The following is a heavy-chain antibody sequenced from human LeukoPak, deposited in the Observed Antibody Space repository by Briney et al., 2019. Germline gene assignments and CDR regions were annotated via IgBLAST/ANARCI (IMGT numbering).Heavy chain of an antibody. J-gene: IGHJ4*02. V-gene: IGHV1-2*06. CDR1: GYTLTDYY. Sequence: GASVKVSCKASGYTLTDYYMHWVRQAPGQGLEWMGRINPNNGATNYAQKFQGRVTITGDTSINTAYMELSSLRSDDTAVYYCTRESGSYHGNDYWGQGTLVTVSS. CDR2: INPNNGAT. D-gene: IGHD1-26*01. CDR3: TRESGSYHGNDY.